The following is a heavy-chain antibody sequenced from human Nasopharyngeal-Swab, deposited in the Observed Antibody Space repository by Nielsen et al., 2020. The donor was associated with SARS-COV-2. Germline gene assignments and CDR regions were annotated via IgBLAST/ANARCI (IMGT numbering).Heavy chain of an antibody. V-gene: IGHV4-61*02. CDR3: ARALDYDFWSGYWGRGYFDY. CDR2: IYTSGST. CDR1: GGSISSGSYY. J-gene: IGHJ4*02. Sequence: SETLSLTCTVSGGSISSGSYYWSWIRQPAGKGLEWIGRIYTSGSTNYNPSLKSRVTISVDASKNQFSLKLSSVTVADTAVYYCARALDYDFWSGYWGRGYFDYWGQGTLVTVSS. D-gene: IGHD3-3*01.